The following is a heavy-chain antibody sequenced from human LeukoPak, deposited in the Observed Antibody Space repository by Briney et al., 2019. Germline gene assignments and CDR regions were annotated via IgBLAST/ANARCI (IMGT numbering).Heavy chain of an antibody. CDR3: AKVRQLVSWY. D-gene: IGHD6-6*01. CDR2: IQYDGSNK. J-gene: IGHJ4*02. V-gene: IGHV3-30*02. Sequence: PGGSLRLSCAASGFTFSSYGMHWVRQAPGKGLEWVAFIQYDGSNKYYADSVKGRFTISRDNSKNTLYLQMNSLRAEDTAVYYCAKVRQLVSWYWGQGTLVTVS. CDR1: GFTFSSYG.